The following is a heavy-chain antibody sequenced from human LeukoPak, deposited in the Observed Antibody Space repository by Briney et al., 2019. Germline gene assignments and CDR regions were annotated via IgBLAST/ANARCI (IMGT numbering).Heavy chain of an antibody. Sequence: GGSLRLSCAASGFTFSSYAMSWVRQAPGKGLEWVSAISGSGGSTYYADSVKGRFTISRDNSKNTLYLQMNSRRAGGTAVYYCATGVVTASRNYWGQGTLVTVSS. CDR2: ISGSGGST. CDR3: ATGVVTASRNY. D-gene: IGHD2-21*02. J-gene: IGHJ4*02. CDR1: GFTFSSYA. V-gene: IGHV3-23*01.